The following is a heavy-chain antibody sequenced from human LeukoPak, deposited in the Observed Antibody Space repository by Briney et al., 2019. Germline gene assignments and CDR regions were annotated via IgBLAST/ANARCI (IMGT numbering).Heavy chain of an antibody. D-gene: IGHD3-9*01. Sequence: GASVKVSCKASGYTFTGYYMHWVRQAPGQGLEWMGWINPNSGGTNYAQKFQGRVTMTRDTSTSTAYMELSRLRSDDTAVYYCARIDILTGYYSDYWGQGTLVTVSS. CDR3: ARIDILTGYYSDY. V-gene: IGHV1-2*02. CDR1: GYTFTGYY. J-gene: IGHJ4*02. CDR2: INPNSGGT.